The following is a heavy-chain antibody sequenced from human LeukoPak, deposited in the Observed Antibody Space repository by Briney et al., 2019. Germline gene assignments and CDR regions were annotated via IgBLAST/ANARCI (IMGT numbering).Heavy chain of an antibody. Sequence: SETLSLTCTVSGGSISSYYWSWIRQPPGKGLEWIGYIYTSGSTNYNPSLKSRVTISVDTSKNQFSLKLSSVTAADTAAYYCARSAFEYCSSTSCYPNWFDPWGQGTLVTVSS. CDR2: IYTSGST. CDR3: ARSAFEYCSSTSCYPNWFDP. J-gene: IGHJ5*02. CDR1: GGSISSYY. D-gene: IGHD2-2*01. V-gene: IGHV4-4*09.